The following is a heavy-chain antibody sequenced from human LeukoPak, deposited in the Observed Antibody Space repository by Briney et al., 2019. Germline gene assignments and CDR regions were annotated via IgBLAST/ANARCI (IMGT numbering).Heavy chain of an antibody. CDR2: IDTNGGDT. CDR1: GFSFISYW. CDR3: ARGTTVVTPVFDY. J-gene: IGHJ4*02. D-gene: IGHD4-23*01. Sequence: GGSLRLSCTASGFSFISYWMHWVRQTPGKRLVWVSYIDTNGGDTNYADSVKGRFTISRDNAKNTLYLQMNSLRAEDTAVYYCARGTTVVTPVFDYWGQGTLVTVSS. V-gene: IGHV3-74*01.